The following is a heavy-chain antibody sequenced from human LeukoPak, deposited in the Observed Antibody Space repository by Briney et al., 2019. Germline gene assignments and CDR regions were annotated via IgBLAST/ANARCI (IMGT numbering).Heavy chain of an antibody. CDR1: GFTFDDYG. Sequence: GGFLRLSCAASGFTFDDYGMSWVRHAPGKGLEWVSGINWNGGSTGYADSVKGRFTISRDNAKNSLYLQMNSLRAEDTALYYCARAPGSSWYNGWFDPWGQGTLVTVSS. D-gene: IGHD6-13*01. V-gene: IGHV3-20*04. CDR3: ARAPGSSWYNGWFDP. J-gene: IGHJ5*02. CDR2: INWNGGST.